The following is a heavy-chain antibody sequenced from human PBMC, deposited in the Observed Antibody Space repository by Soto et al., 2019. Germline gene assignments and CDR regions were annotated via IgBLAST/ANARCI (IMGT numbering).Heavy chain of an antibody. CDR2: IYYIGST. J-gene: IGHJ5*02. CDR1: GGSISSGGYY. CDR3: ARAIGYNWNDDLDP. D-gene: IGHD1-20*01. V-gene: IGHV4-31*03. Sequence: PSETLSLTCTVSGGSISSGGYYWSWIRQHPGKGLEWIGYIYYIGSTYYNPSLKSRVTISVDTSKNQFSLKLSSVTAADTAVYYCARAIGYNWNDDLDPWGQGTLVTVSS.